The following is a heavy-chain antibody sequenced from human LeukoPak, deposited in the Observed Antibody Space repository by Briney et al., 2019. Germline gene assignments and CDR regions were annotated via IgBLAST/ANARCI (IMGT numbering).Heavy chain of an antibody. CDR2: INHSGST. Sequence: SETLSLTCAVYGGSFSGYYWSWIRQPPGKGLEWIGEINHSGSTNYNPSLKSRVTISVDTSKNQFSLKLSSATAADTAVYYCARRRTMYYYDSTPRPLDYWGQGTLVTVSS. D-gene: IGHD3-22*01. J-gene: IGHJ4*02. CDR3: ARRRTMYYYDSTPRPLDY. CDR1: GGSFSGYY. V-gene: IGHV4-34*01.